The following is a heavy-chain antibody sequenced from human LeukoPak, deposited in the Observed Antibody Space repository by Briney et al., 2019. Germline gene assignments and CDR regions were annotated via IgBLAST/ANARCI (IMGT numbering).Heavy chain of an antibody. V-gene: IGHV1-8*01. Sequence: ASVKVSCKASGYPFTSYDINWVRHATGQGLEWRGWINPNSGNTGYAQKFQVRVTMTRNTSISTDYTVLCCGSTQGTAMYYCERSLSSFVLWGKGTLVTVSS. D-gene: IGHD2-2*01. CDR2: INPNSGNT. J-gene: IGHJ1*01. CDR1: GYPFTSYD. CDR3: ERSLSSFVL.